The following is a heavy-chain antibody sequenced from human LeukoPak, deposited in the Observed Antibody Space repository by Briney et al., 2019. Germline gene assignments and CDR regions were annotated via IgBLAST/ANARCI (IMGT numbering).Heavy chain of an antibody. CDR1: GGSIGSNY. CDR2: IYYTGAT. CDR3: AKYGNSGWVIDN. D-gene: IGHD6-19*01. Sequence: SETLSLTCTVSGGSIGSNYWTWIRQPPGKGLEYIGYIYYTGATNYNPSIKSRVTISVDTSKNQFSLKMTSVTAADTAVYFCAKYGNSGWVIDNWGQGTLVTVSS. V-gene: IGHV4-59*08. J-gene: IGHJ4*02.